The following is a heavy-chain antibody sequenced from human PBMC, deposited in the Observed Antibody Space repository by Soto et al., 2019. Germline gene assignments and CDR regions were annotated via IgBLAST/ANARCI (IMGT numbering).Heavy chain of an antibody. Sequence: EVQLVESGGGLVQPGGSLRLSCAGSGFTVSRSYMTWVRQAPGKGFEWVSTIFAGGASYYAASVKGSFMMSRDISSNTVSLQMNMPSPEDTAVYSCSRGLHSEAMFLSLADNWGQGIGVAVSS. J-gene: IGHJ4*02. V-gene: IGHV3-66*01. CDR3: SRGLHSEAMFLSLADN. D-gene: IGHD3-10*02. CDR1: GFTVSRSY. CDR2: IFAGGAS.